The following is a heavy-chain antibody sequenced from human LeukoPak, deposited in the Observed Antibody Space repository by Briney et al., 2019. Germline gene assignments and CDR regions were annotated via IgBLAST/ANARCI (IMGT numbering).Heavy chain of an antibody. CDR2: ISSGATHT. Sequence: PGGPLRLSCAASGFVFSSYAMHWVRQAPGKGLEWVSTISSGATHTYYPDSVKGRFTVSRDDSKNTLDLRMNSLRVEDKALYFCAKVAPDDRRGFDLWGQGTMVTVSS. J-gene: IGHJ3*01. D-gene: IGHD3-22*01. CDR3: AKVAPDDRRGFDL. CDR1: GFVFSSYA. V-gene: IGHV3-23*01.